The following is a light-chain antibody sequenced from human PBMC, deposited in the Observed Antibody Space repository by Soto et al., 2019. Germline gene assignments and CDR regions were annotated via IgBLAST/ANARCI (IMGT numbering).Light chain of an antibody. CDR1: QGISNY. J-gene: IGKJ4*01. V-gene: IGKV1-27*01. Sequence: TQSPSSLSASVGDRVTITCRASQGISNYLAWYQQKPGKVPKLLIYVASTLQSGVPSRFSGSGSGTDFTLTISSLQPEAVSTYYCQLYNSVPLAFGGGQKVDFK. CDR3: QLYNSVPLA. CDR2: VAS.